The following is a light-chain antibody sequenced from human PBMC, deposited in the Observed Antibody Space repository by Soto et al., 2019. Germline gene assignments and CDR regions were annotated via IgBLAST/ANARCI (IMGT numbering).Light chain of an antibody. CDR2: SDN. Sequence: QSVLTQSPSASGTPGQRGTISCSGSSSNIGSNTVNWYRQLPGTAPKLLIYSDNQRPSGVPDRFSGSKSGTSASLAISGLQSEDEADYYCAAWDDSLNGYVFVSGTKLTVL. CDR3: AAWDDSLNGYV. V-gene: IGLV1-44*01. J-gene: IGLJ1*01. CDR1: SSNIGSNT.